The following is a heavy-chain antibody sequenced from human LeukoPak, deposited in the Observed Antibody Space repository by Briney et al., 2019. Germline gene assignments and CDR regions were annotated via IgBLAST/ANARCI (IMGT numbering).Heavy chain of an antibody. V-gene: IGHV3-48*01. CDR2: ISSSSSTI. CDR1: GFTFGSYS. CDR3: ARDGPGGIVGATVDY. Sequence: PGGSLRLSCAASGFTFGSYSMNWVRQAPGKGLEWVSYISSSSSTIYYADSVKGRFTISRDNAKNSLYLQMNSLRAEDTAVYYCARDGPGGIVGATVDYWGQGTLVTVSS. D-gene: IGHD1-26*01. J-gene: IGHJ4*02.